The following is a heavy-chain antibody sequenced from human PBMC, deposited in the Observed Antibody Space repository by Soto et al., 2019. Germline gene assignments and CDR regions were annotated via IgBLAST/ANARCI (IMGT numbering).Heavy chain of an antibody. Sequence: GGSLRLSCAASGFTFSSYSMNWVRQAPGKGLEWLSYITSSSSNIYYADSVKGRFTISRDNAKSSLYLQMNSLRDEDTAVYYCARGRTLDCVAACYCIDVWGQGTPVTVSS. D-gene: IGHD2-21*01. V-gene: IGHV3-48*02. CDR2: ITSSSSNI. J-gene: IGHJ6*02. CDR3: ARGRTLDCVAACYCIDV. CDR1: GFTFSSYS.